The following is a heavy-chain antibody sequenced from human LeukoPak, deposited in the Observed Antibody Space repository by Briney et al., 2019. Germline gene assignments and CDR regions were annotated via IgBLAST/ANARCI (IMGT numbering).Heavy chain of an antibody. J-gene: IGHJ4*02. V-gene: IGHV4-30-2*01. CDR3: ARDRKGYFDY. CDR2: IYHSGST. Sequence: SQTLSLTCTVSGGSISSGGYYWSWIRQPPGKGLEWIGYIYHSGSTYYNPSLKSRVTISVDRSKNQFSLKLSSVTAADTAVYYCARDRKGYFDYWGQGALVTVSS. CDR1: GGSISSGGYY.